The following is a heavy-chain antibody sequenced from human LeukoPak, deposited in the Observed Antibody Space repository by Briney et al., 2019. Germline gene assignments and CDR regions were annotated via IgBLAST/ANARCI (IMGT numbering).Heavy chain of an antibody. V-gene: IGHV1-2*02. CDR3: ARGREVAGTVAY. D-gene: IGHD6-19*01. Sequence: ASVNVSCKASGYTFTDYYMHWVRQAPGQGLEWMGWINTISGGTNYAQKFQGRVTMTRDTSNSTAYTELSRLTSDDTAVYYCARGREVAGTVAYWGQGTLVTVSS. J-gene: IGHJ4*02. CDR2: INTISGGT. CDR1: GYTFTDYY.